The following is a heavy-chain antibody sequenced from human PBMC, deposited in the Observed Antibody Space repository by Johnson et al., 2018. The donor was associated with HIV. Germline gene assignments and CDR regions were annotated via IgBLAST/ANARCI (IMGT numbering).Heavy chain of an antibody. CDR2: ISSSGSFI. CDR1: GFTFSDYY. CDR3: ASSSGFYGDYNIDAFDI. V-gene: IGHV3-11*04. D-gene: IGHD4-17*01. J-gene: IGHJ3*02. Sequence: QVQLVESGGGLVKPGGSLRLSCAASGFTFSDYYMSWIRQAPGMGLEWGSFISSSGSFILYADSVKGRFPISRVTATKSLYLQMNSLRAEDTAVYYCASSSGFYGDYNIDAFDIWGQGTMVTVSS.